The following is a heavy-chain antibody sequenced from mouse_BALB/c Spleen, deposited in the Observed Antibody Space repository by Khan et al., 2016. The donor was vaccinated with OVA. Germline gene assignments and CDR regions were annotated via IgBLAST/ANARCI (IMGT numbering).Heavy chain of an antibody. CDR2: INPTSGYT. Sequence: QVQLKQSGAELAKPGASVKMSCKASGYTFTTYWMHWVKQRPGPGLEWIGYINPTSGYTDYNEKFKDKATLSADKSSSTAYMQLSSLTSEDSAVYYCTRDRMDDWGQGTTLTVSS. V-gene: IGHV1-7*01. CDR1: GYTFTTYW. CDR3: TRDRMDD. J-gene: IGHJ2*01.